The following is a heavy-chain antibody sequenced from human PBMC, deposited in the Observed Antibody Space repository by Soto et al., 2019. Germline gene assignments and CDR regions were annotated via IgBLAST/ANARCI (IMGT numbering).Heavy chain of an antibody. CDR2: IYYSGST. Sequence: QVQLQESGPGLVKPSETLSLTCTVSGGSVSSGSYYWSWIRQPPGKGLEWIGYIYYSGSTNYNPALKSRVTISVDTSKNQFALKLSSVTAADTAVYYCASGGYDSSGYRFDYWGRGTLVTVSS. CDR1: GGSVSSGSYY. V-gene: IGHV4-61*01. D-gene: IGHD3-22*01. CDR3: ASGGYDSSGYRFDY. J-gene: IGHJ4*02.